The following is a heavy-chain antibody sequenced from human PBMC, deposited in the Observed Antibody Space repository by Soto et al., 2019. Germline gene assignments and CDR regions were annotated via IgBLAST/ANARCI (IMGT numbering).Heavy chain of an antibody. J-gene: IGHJ6*02. D-gene: IGHD1-26*01. CDR1: GFTFNSYG. V-gene: IGHV3-30*03. Sequence: QVQLVESGGGGVQPGRSLRLSCAASGFTFNSYGMHWVRQVPGNGLEWVAFISYDSTKTYYADSVKGRVTISRDNSNSTLYVQMNSLTGEDTAVYYCARTRSAWSDFHYYSLDVWGQGTTVTVSS. CDR3: ARTRSAWSDFHYYSLDV. CDR2: ISYDSTKT.